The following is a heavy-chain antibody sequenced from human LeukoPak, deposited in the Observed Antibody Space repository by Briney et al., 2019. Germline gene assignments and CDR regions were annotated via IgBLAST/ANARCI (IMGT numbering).Heavy chain of an antibody. J-gene: IGHJ4*02. Sequence: SETLSLTCTVSGGSISSYYWSWIRQPPGKGLEWIGYIYYSGSTNYNPSLKSRVTISVDTSKNQFSLKLSSVTAADTAVYYCARGRRASSGYYPGYWGQGTLVTVSS. CDR1: GGSISSYY. CDR2: IYYSGST. CDR3: ARGRRASSGYYPGY. V-gene: IGHV4-59*01. D-gene: IGHD3-22*01.